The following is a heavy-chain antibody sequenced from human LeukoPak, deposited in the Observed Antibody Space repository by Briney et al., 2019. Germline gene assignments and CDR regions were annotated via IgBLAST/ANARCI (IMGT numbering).Heavy chain of an antibody. D-gene: IGHD6-19*01. CDR2: ISGSGGST. V-gene: IGHV3-23*01. Sequence: PGGSLRLSCAATGFTFSSYAMSWVRQAPGKGLEWVSAISGSGGSTYYADSVKGRFTISRDNSKNTLYLEMNGLRAEDTAVYYCATGHCSGWYNNYWGQGTLVTVSS. J-gene: IGHJ4*02. CDR3: ATGHCSGWYNNY. CDR1: GFTFSSYA.